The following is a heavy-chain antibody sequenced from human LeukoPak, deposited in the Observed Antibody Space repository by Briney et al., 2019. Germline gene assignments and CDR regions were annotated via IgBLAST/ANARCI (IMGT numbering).Heavy chain of an antibody. CDR2: ISGSGGST. CDR3: AKEFMLRTVCSSTSCYDIGAFDY. J-gene: IGHJ4*02. Sequence: PGGSLRLSCAASGFTFSSYAMSWVRQAPGKGLEWVSGISGSGGSTYNADSVKGRFTISRDNSKNTLYLQVNSLRAEDTAVYYCAKEFMLRTVCSSTSCYDIGAFDYWGQGTLVTVSS. D-gene: IGHD2-2*01. V-gene: IGHV3-23*01. CDR1: GFTFSSYA.